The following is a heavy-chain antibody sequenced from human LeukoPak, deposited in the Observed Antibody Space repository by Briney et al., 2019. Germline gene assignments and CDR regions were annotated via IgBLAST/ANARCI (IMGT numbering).Heavy chain of an antibody. CDR1: GFTFSDYY. CDR2: ISSSGSTI. D-gene: IGHD3-22*01. CDR3: ARVWYRGSSGYYQKGYYFDY. J-gene: IGHJ4*02. V-gene: IGHV3-11*04. Sequence: GGSLRLSCAASGFTFSDYYMSWIRQAPGEGLEWVSYISSSGSTIYYADSVKGRFTISRDNAKNSLYLQMNSLRAEDTAVYYCARVWYRGSSGYYQKGYYFDYWGQGTLVTVSS.